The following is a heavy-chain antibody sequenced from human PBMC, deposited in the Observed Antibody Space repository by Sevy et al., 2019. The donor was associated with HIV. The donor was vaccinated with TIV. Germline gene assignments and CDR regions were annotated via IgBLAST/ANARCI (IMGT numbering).Heavy chain of an antibody. CDR1: QFNFDTYA. CDR3: ATNMVHAGAYDSYFNF. V-gene: IGHV3-33*01. Sequence: GGSLRLSCVVSQFNFDTYAIHWVRQAPGKGLEWVAMIWYDGSSKDYAESVKGRFAISRDNSQNTAFLQMNSLRAEDTGVYYCATNMVHAGAYDSYFNFWGQGFLVTVSS. D-gene: IGHD3-10*01. CDR2: IWYDGSSK. J-gene: IGHJ4*02.